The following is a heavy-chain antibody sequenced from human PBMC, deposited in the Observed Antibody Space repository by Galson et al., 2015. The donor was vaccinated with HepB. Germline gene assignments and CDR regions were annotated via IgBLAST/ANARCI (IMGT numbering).Heavy chain of an antibody. J-gene: IGHJ4*02. CDR2: IIPILGIA. D-gene: IGHD3-22*01. V-gene: IGHV1-69*02. Sequence: QSGAEVKKPGASVKVSCKASGGTFSSYTISWVRQAPGQGLEWMGRIIPILGIANYAQKFQGRVTITADKSTSTAYMELSSLRSEDAAVYYCAGGDLGDDSSGYSFWGQGTLVTVSS. CDR1: GGTFSSYT. CDR3: AGGDLGDDSSGYSF.